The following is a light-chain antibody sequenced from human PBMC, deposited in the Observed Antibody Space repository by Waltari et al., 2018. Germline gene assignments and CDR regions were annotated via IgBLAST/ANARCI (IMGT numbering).Light chain of an antibody. CDR1: NLRFKI. CDR3: QVWDTTRYHVV. Sequence: SSVLTQPPPMSVAPGQTTTITSGGTNLRFKIVHWYQQKPGQAPVLVVYDDSNRPSGIPERIAGANSGSTATLTLSRVEAGDEADYYCQVWDTTRYHVVFGGGTKLSVL. J-gene: IGLJ2*01. CDR2: DDS. V-gene: IGLV3-21*02.